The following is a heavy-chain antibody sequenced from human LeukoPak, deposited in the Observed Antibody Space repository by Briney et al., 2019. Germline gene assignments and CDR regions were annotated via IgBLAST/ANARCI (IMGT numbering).Heavy chain of an antibody. J-gene: IGHJ4*02. CDR3: ARPSYYDSSGLLHY. CDR2: VSGSGGST. D-gene: IGHD3-22*01. Sequence: SGGSLRLSCAASGFTFGSYAMSWVRQAPGKGLEWVSAVSGSGGSTYYTDSVKGRFTISRDNSKNTLYLQMNSLRAEDTAVYYCARPSYYDSSGLLHYWGQGTLVTVSS. CDR1: GFTFGSYA. V-gene: IGHV3-23*01.